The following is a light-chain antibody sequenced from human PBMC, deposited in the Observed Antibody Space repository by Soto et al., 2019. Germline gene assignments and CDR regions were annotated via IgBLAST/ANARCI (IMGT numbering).Light chain of an antibody. CDR1: QSVLYTSNNKNY. Sequence: DIVMTQSPDSLAVSLGERATINCKSSQSVLYTSNNKNYLAWYQQKPGQPPKLLIYWASARDSVVPDRFSGSGSGTDFTLTVSSLQAEDVAVYYCQQYYSSPYTFGQGTKLE. CDR3: QQYYSSPYT. CDR2: WAS. J-gene: IGKJ2*01. V-gene: IGKV4-1*01.